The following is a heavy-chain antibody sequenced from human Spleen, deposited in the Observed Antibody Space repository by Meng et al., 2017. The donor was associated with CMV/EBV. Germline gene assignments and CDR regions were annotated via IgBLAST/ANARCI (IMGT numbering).Heavy chain of an antibody. V-gene: IGHV3-21*01. D-gene: IGHD6-6*01. J-gene: IGHJ4*02. Sequence: GESLKISCAASGFTFSSYSMNWVRQAPGKGLEWVSSISSSSSYIYYADSVKGRFTISRDNAKNSLYLQMNSLRAEDTAVYYCARDPYSSSSGVAYYWGQGTLVTV. CDR1: GFTFSSYS. CDR3: ARDPYSSSSGVAYY. CDR2: ISSSSSYI.